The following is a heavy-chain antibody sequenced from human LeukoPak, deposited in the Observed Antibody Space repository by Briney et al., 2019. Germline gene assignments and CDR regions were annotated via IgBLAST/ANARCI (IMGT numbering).Heavy chain of an antibody. CDR3: AKYPHYIVLMVYAYFDY. CDR1: GFTFSSYA. V-gene: IGHV3-23*01. CDR2: ISGSGGST. J-gene: IGHJ4*02. D-gene: IGHD2-8*01. Sequence: LPGGSLRLSCAASGFTFSSYAMSWVRQAPGKGLEWVSAISGSGGSTYYADSVKGRFTISRDNSKNTLYLQMNSLRAEDTAVYYCAKYPHYIVLMVYAYFDYWGQGTLVTVSS.